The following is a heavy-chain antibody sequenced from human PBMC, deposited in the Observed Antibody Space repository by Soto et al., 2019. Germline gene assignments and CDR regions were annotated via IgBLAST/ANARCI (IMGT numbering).Heavy chain of an antibody. D-gene: IGHD1-26*01. CDR3: THSPVCGSYPY. Sequence: QITLKESGPTLVKPTQSLTLTCTFSGFSLSSSGGGVGWIRQPPGKALEWLALISWDDDKSYSPSLKSRLTITKYTSTNQGVLNITNMDPVDTAAYYCTHSPVCGSYPYWGQGTLVTVSS. V-gene: IGHV2-5*02. J-gene: IGHJ4*02. CDR2: ISWDDDK. CDR1: GFSLSSSGGG.